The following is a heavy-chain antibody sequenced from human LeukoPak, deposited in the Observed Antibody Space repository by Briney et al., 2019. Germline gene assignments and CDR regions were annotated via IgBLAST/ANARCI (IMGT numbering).Heavy chain of an antibody. CDR1: GFTFSNAW. J-gene: IGHJ4*02. Sequence: GGSLRLSCAASGFTFSNAWMSWVRQAPGKGLEWVGRIKSKTDGGTTDYAAPVKGRFTISRDDSKNTLYLQMNSLKTEDTAVYYCTMPIGYSGYDWQDYWGQGTLVTVSS. V-gene: IGHV3-15*01. CDR3: TMPIGYSGYDWQDY. D-gene: IGHD5-12*01. CDR2: IKSKTDGGTT.